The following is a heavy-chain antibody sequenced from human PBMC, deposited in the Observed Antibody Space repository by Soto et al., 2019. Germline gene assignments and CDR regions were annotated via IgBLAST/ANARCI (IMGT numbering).Heavy chain of an antibody. CDR1: GGTFSSYA. D-gene: IGHD2-2*01. Sequence: QVQLVQSGAEVKKPGSSVKVSCKASGGTFSSYAISWVRQAPGQGLEWMGGIIPIFGTANYAQKFQGRVTITADESTSTAYMELSSLRSEDTDGYYCARGYCISTSCLSGMDVWGQGTTVTVSS. V-gene: IGHV1-69*12. J-gene: IGHJ6*02. CDR3: ARGYCISTSCLSGMDV. CDR2: IIPIFGTA.